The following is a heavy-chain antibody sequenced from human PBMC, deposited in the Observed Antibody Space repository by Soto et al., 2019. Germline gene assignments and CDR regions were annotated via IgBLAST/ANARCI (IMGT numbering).Heavy chain of an antibody. Sequence: QITLRESGPTLVKPTQTLTLTCTFSGFSLSSPAVGVNWIRQPPGKALEWLALIYWDDDKQYSPSLRNRLTITQDTSKTQVVLTMTNMDPVDTATYYCAHGSGWLSDYWGQGTLVTVSS. CDR1: GFSLSSPAVG. CDR2: IYWDDDK. V-gene: IGHV2-5*02. CDR3: AHGSGWLSDY. J-gene: IGHJ4*02. D-gene: IGHD6-19*01.